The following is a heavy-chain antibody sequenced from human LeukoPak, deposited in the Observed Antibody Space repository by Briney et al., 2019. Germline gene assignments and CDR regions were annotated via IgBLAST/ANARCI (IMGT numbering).Heavy chain of an antibody. Sequence: PSETLSLTCTVSGGSISSSSYYWGWIRQPPGKGLEWIGSIYHSGSTYYNPSLKSRVTISVDTSKNQFSLKLSSVTAADTAVYYCARAYGDYANYYYYYMDVWGKGTTVTVSS. V-gene: IGHV4-39*07. CDR1: GGSISSSSYY. CDR3: ARAYGDYANYYYYYMDV. CDR2: IYHSGST. D-gene: IGHD4-17*01. J-gene: IGHJ6*03.